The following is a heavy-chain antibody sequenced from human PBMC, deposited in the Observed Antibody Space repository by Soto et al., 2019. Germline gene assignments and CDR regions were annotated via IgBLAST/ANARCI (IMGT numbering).Heavy chain of an antibody. V-gene: IGHV3-48*02. J-gene: IGHJ6*02. D-gene: IGHD3-16*01. CDR2: ISSSSSTI. CDR1: GFTLSSYS. Sequence: EVQLVESGGGLVQPGGSLRLSCEASGFTLSSYSMNWARQAPGQGLEWVSYISSSSSTIYYADSVKGRFTISRDNAKNSLYLQMNRRRDGDTAVSYCARDNPRSSGWGVWGQGSTVTV. CDR3: ARDNPRSSGWGV.